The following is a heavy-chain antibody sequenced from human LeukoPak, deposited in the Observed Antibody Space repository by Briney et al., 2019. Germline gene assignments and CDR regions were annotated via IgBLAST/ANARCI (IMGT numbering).Heavy chain of an antibody. J-gene: IGHJ4*02. Sequence: GGCLRLSCAASGFTFSSYWMHWVRQAPGEGLVWVSRINPDGGITTYADTVKGRFTISRDNAKSTLYLQMNSLRAEDTAVYYCAWDLTGPFDYWGQGTLVTVSS. D-gene: IGHD7-27*01. CDR3: AWDLTGPFDY. V-gene: IGHV3-74*01. CDR2: INPDGGIT. CDR1: GFTFSSYW.